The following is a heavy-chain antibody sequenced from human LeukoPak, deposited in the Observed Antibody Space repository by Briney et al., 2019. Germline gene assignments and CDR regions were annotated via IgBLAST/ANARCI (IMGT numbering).Heavy chain of an antibody. CDR1: GGSFSGYY. CDR3: ARIRDYYDSSGYYYVTYFDY. D-gene: IGHD3-22*01. V-gene: IGHV4-34*01. J-gene: IGHJ4*02. CDR2: INHSGST. Sequence: PSETLSLTCAVYGGSFSGYYWSWIRQPPGKGLEWIGEINHSGSTNYNPSLKSRVTISVDPSKNQFSLKLSSLTAADTAVYYCARIRDYYDSSGYYYVTYFDYWGQGTLVTVSS.